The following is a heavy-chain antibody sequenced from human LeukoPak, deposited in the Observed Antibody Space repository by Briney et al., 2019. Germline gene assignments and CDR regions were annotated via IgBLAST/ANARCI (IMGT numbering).Heavy chain of an antibody. J-gene: IGHJ3*02. V-gene: IGHV3-7*01. CDR1: GFTFSSYW. CDR3: ASSITIFGVVRGLDAFDI. D-gene: IGHD3-3*01. CDR2: IKQDGSEK. Sequence: GGSLRLSCAASGFTFSSYWMSWVRQARGKGLEWVANIKQDGSEKYYVDSVKGRFTISRDNAKNSLYLQMNSLRAEDTAVYYCASSITIFGVVRGLDAFDIWGQGTMVTVSS.